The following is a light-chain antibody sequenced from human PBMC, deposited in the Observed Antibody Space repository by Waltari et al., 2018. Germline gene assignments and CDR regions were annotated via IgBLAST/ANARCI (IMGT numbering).Light chain of an antibody. V-gene: IGKV4-1*01. Sequence: DIMMTPSPDSLAVSLGEKATIHCKSSHSVLYSSKNKNYLAWYQQKPGQPPRLLIYCASTRASGVPDRFSGSGSGTDFTLTVSSLQAEDVAVYYCLQYESTPRTFGQGTKVEI. CDR1: HSVLYSSKNKNY. CDR2: CAS. J-gene: IGKJ1*01. CDR3: LQYESTPRT.